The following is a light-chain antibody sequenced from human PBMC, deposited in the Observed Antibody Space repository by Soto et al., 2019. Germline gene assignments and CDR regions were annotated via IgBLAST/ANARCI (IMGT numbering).Light chain of an antibody. Sequence: DIQMTQSPSSVSASVGDRVTITCRASQNINGWLAWYQQKPGKGPKLLIYAASSLQRGVPSRFSGSGSGTDFTLTLSSLQPEDVATYYCQQAKSFPYTFGQGTKLEIK. J-gene: IGKJ2*01. CDR3: QQAKSFPYT. CDR1: QNINGW. CDR2: AAS. V-gene: IGKV1D-12*01.